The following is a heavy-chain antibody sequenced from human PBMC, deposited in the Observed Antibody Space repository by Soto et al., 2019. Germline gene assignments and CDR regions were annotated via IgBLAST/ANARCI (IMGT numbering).Heavy chain of an antibody. CDR3: ARAESDCSGGSCYSEYYYYGMDV. CDR2: IIPIFGTA. J-gene: IGHJ6*02. CDR1: GGTFSSYA. D-gene: IGHD2-15*01. Sequence: SVKVSCKASGGTFSSYAISWVRQAPGQGLEWMGGIIPIFGTANYAQKFQGRVTITADESTSTAYMELSSLRSEDTAVYYCARAESDCSGGSCYSEYYYYGMDVWGQGTTVTVSS. V-gene: IGHV1-69*13.